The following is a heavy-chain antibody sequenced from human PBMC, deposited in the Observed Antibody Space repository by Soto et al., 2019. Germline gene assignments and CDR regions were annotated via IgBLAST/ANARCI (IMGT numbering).Heavy chain of an antibody. V-gene: IGHV4-4*02. CDR3: AKVRESRGPQPFDY. D-gene: IGHD3-10*01. J-gene: IGHJ4*02. CDR2: IYHSGST. CDR1: GGSISSSNW. Sequence: PSETLSLTCAVSGGSISSSNWWSWVRQPPGKGLEWIGEIYHSGSTNYNPSLKSRVTISVDKSKNQFSLKLNSVTAADTAVYDCAKVRESRGPQPFDYWGQGTLVTVSS.